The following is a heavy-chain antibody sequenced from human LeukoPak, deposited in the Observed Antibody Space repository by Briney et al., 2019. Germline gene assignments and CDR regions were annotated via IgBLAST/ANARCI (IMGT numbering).Heavy chain of an antibody. CDR1: GFTFSSYW. CDR3: ARDYGSRIPDYGDYNVADDY. D-gene: IGHD4-17*01. Sequence: GGSLRLSCAASGFTFSSYWMSWVHQAPGKGLEWVANIKQDGSEKYYVDSVKGRFTISRDNAKNSLYLQMDSLRAEDTAVYYCARDYGSRIPDYGDYNVADDYWGQGTLVTVSS. J-gene: IGHJ4*02. V-gene: IGHV3-7*01. CDR2: IKQDGSEK.